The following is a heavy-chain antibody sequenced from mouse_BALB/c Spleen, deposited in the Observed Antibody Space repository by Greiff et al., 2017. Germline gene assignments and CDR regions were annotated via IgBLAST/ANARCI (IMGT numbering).Heavy chain of an antibody. Sequence: QVQLQQSGAELVRPGASVKLSCKASGYTFTSYWINWVKQRPGQGLEWIGNIYPSDSYTNYNQKFKDKATLTVDKSSSTAYMQLSSPTSEDSAVYYCTRYGNWDVGYFDVWGAGTTVTVSS. V-gene: IGHV1-69*02. CDR1: GYTFTSYW. CDR3: TRYGNWDVGYFDV. J-gene: IGHJ1*01. CDR2: IYPSDSYT. D-gene: IGHD2-1*01.